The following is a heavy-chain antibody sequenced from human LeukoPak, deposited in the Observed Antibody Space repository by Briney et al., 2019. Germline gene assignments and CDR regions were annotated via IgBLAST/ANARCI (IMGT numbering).Heavy chain of an antibody. CDR3: FSPACGSGASCYSGSFDY. Sequence: ASVKVSCKASGYTFTGYYMHWVRQAPGQGREWMGRINPNSGDTNYAQKFQGRVTMTRDTSISTAYMEESRLRSDDTAVYYCFSPACGSGASCYSGSFDYWGQGTLVTVSS. CDR1: GYTFTGYY. CDR2: INPNSGDT. V-gene: IGHV1-2*06. J-gene: IGHJ4*02. D-gene: IGHD2-15*01.